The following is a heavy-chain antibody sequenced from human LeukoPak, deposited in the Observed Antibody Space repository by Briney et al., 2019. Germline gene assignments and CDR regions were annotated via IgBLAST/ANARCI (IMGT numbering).Heavy chain of an antibody. CDR2: ISSSGSTI. J-gene: IGHJ4*02. Sequence: GGSLRLSCAASGFTFSDYYMSWIRQAPGKGLEWVSYISSSGSTIYYADSVKGRFTISRDNAKNSLYLQMNSLRAEDTAVYYCARWEVRGVKRFDYWGQGTLVTVSS. V-gene: IGHV3-11*04. D-gene: IGHD3-10*01. CDR3: ARWEVRGVKRFDY. CDR1: GFTFSDYY.